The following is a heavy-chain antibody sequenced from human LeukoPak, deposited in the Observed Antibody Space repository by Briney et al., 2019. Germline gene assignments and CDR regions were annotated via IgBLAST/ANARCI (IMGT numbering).Heavy chain of an antibody. CDR1: GFTVSSNY. D-gene: IGHD3-22*01. Sequence: GGSLRLSCAASGFTVSSNYMSWVRQAPGKGLEWVSVIYSGGSTYYADSVKGRFTISRHNSKNTLYLQMNSLRAEDTAVYYCARDMHDSSGYPAYGMDVWGQGTTVPASS. CDR3: ARDMHDSSGYPAYGMDV. J-gene: IGHJ6*02. CDR2: IYSGGST. V-gene: IGHV3-53*04.